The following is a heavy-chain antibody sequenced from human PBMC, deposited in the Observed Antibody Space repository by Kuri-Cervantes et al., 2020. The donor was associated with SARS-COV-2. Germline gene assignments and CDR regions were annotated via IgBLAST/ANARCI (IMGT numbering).Heavy chain of an antibody. CDR2: ISGSGGST. Sequence: GGSLRLSCTASGFTFGDYAMSWVRQAPGKGLEWVSAISGSGGSTYYADSVKGRFTISRDNSKNTLYLQMNSLRAEDTAVYYCAKDYYDSSGYYDAFDIWGQGTMVTVSS. CDR1: GFTFGDYA. CDR3: AKDYYDSSGYYDAFDI. V-gene: IGHV3-23*01. J-gene: IGHJ3*02. D-gene: IGHD3-22*01.